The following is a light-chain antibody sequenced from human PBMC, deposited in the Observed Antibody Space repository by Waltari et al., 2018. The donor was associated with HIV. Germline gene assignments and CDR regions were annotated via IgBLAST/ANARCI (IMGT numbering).Light chain of an antibody. CDR1: SPNIGTNN. CDR3: AAWDENLNGL. Sequence: QSVLTQPPSASGTPGQRVTIACSGSSPNIGTNNVHWYQHPPGSAPKLLSYSHNQRPSGVPDRFSASKSGTSASLAISGLRSEDEAEYYCAAWDENLNGLFGGGTKLTVL. V-gene: IGLV1-44*01. J-gene: IGLJ3*02. CDR2: SHN.